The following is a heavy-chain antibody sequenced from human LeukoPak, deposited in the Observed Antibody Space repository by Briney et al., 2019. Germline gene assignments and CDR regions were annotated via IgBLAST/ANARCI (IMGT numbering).Heavy chain of an antibody. V-gene: IGHV1-18*01. J-gene: IGHJ4*02. CDR2: ISANNGDT. D-gene: IGHD1-1*01. CDR1: GYTFTSYG. Sequence: APVKVSCKASGYTFTSYGISWVRQAPGQGLEWMGWISANNGDTDYPPKLQDRVTMTTDTYTSTAYMELRSLRSDDTAMYYCARESHETREDYWGQGTLVTVSS. CDR3: ARESHETREDY.